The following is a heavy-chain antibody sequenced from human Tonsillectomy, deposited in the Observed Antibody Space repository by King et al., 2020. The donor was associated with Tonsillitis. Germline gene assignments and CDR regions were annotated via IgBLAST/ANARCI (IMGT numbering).Heavy chain of an antibody. V-gene: IGHV1-8*02. D-gene: IGHD3-22*01. Sequence: QLVQSGAEVKKPGASVKVSCKPSGHSFTSYDIIWVRQATGQGLEWMGWMNPNRGNTGYAEKFQGRVTMTRNTSISAVYMELTSLGSEDTAVYYCALSYYDSTGYYNGADVWGQGTTVTVSS. CDR1: GHSFTSYD. CDR2: MNPNRGNT. CDR3: ALSYYDSTGYYNGADV. J-gene: IGHJ6*02.